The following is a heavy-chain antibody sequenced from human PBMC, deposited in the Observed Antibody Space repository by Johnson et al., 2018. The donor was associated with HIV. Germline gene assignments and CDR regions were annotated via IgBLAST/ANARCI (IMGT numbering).Heavy chain of an antibody. Sequence: VQLVESGGGLVQPAGSLRLSCAASGFTFSNAWMSWVRQAPGKGLEWVGRIKSKTDGGTTDYAAPVKGRFTISRDDSKNTLYLQMNSLKIEDTAVYYCTDYNFWTKRAFDIWGQGTMVSVSA. CDR1: GFTFSNAW. CDR3: TDYNFWTKRAFDI. D-gene: IGHD3-3*01. V-gene: IGHV3-15*01. CDR2: IKSKTDGGTT. J-gene: IGHJ3*02.